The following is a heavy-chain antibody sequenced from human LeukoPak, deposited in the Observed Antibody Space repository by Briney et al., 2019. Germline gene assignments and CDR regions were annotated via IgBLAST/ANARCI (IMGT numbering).Heavy chain of an antibody. D-gene: IGHD6-19*01. CDR2: INHSGST. CDR1: GGSFSGYY. V-gene: IGHV4-34*01. CDR3: ARARKPTLAVAGTGFRFDP. J-gene: IGHJ5*02. Sequence: SETLSLTCAVYGGSFSGYYWSWIRQPPGKGLEWIGEINHSGSTNYNPSLKSRVTISVDTSKNQFSLKLSSVTAADTAVYYCARARKPTLAVAGTGFRFDPWGQGTLVTVSS.